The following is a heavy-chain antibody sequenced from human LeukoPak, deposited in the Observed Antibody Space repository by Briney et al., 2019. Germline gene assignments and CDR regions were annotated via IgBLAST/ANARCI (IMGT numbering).Heavy chain of an antibody. CDR1: GFTFSSNW. CDR2: IKPDGSAE. V-gene: IGHV3-7*01. J-gene: IGHJ4*02. D-gene: IGHD6-13*01. CDR3: ARANNGSWHN. Sequence: PGGSLRLSCATSGFTFSSNWMSWVRHAPGRGLEWVANIKPDGSAEYYAASVKGRFTVSRDNAKNSLYLQMNSLRVDDTAVYYCARANNGSWHNWGQGTLVTVSS.